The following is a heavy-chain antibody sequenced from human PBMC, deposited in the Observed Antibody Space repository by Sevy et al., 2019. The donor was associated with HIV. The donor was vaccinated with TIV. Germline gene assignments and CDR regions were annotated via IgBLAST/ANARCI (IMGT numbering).Heavy chain of an antibody. D-gene: IGHD2-15*01. CDR2: VSPHHGDT. CDR1: GYTFSTYR. Sequence: ASVKVSCKSSGYTFSTYRITWVRQAPGQSFECMGWVSPHHGDTNYGQTFQGRVTMTTATSTSTAYMELRSLRSDDTAVYCCARAFCTGGRCYSLAYWGQGSLVTVSS. J-gene: IGHJ4*02. CDR3: ARAFCTGGRCYSLAY. V-gene: IGHV1-18*01.